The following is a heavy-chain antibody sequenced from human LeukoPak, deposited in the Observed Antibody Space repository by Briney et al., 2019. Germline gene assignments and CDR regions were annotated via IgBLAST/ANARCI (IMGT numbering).Heavy chain of an antibody. J-gene: IGHJ4*02. CDR1: GYIFTSYW. Sequence: GGSLQISCQGSGYIFTSYWIGWGRQVPGKGREWMGIIYPGDSDTKYSPSFQGQVTISADKSISTAYLQWSSLKASDTAMYYCASLSGYEHSGFDYWGQGTLVTVSS. CDR3: ASLSGYEHSGFDY. CDR2: IYPGDSDT. V-gene: IGHV5-51*01. D-gene: IGHD3-22*01.